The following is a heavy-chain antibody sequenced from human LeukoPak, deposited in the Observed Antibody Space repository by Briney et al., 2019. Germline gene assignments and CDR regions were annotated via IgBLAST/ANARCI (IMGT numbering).Heavy chain of an antibody. CDR1: GGSISSYY. CDR3: ARDRILPHKGYYMDV. V-gene: IGHV4-4*07. CDR2: IYTSGST. Sequence: SETLSLTCTVSGGSISSYYCSWIRQPAGKGLEWIGRIYTSGSTNYNPSLKSRVTMSVDTSKNQFSLKLSSVTAADTDVYYCARDRILPHKGYYMDVWGKGTTVTVSS. D-gene: IGHD1-14*01. J-gene: IGHJ6*03.